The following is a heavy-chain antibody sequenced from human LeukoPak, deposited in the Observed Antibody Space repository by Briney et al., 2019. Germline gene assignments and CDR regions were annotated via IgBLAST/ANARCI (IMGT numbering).Heavy chain of an antibody. CDR3: ARRTPYCSSTSCYFDY. CDR1: GFAVSSNY. CDR2: IYSGGST. J-gene: IGHJ4*02. Sequence: GGSLRLSCAASGFAVSSNYMTWVRQAPGKGMEWVSVIYSGGSTYYVDSVKGRFTISRDNSKNTLYLQLNSLRAEDTAVYYCARRTPYCSSTSCYFDYWGQGTLVTVSS. D-gene: IGHD2-2*01. V-gene: IGHV3-53*01.